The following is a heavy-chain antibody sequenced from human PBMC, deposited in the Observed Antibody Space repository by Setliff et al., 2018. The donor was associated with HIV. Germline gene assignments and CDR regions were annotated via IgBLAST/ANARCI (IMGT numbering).Heavy chain of an antibody. CDR3: ARAAYSGTYLWEPATDL. D-gene: IGHD1-26*01. CDR2: IYTSGKT. V-gene: IGHV4-4*07. Sequence: PSETLSLTCTVSGVSISGYYWSWIRQPAGKGLEWIGHIYTSGKTHYSPSLKSRITISADTSKNQLSLNLSSVTAADTAVYYCARAAYSGTYLWEPATDLWGRGTLVTVSS. CDR1: GVSISGYY. J-gene: IGHJ2*01.